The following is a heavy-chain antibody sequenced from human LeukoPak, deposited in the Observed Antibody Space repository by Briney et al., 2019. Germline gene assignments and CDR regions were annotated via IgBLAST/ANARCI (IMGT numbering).Heavy chain of an antibody. D-gene: IGHD3-22*01. J-gene: IGHJ3*02. V-gene: IGHV3-21*01. Sequence: SSISYIYYADSVKGRFTISRDNAKNSLYLQMNSLRAEDTAVYYCARDRFGKVTMIPRAFDIWGQGTMVTVSS. CDR3: ARDRFGKVTMIPRAFDI. CDR2: SSISYI.